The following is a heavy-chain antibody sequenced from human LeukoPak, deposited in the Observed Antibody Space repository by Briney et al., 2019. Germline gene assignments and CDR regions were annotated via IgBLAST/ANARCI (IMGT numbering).Heavy chain of an antibody. Sequence: GGSLRLSCAASGFTFSSYAMSWVRQVPGKGLEWVSGIGSGGRGINYADSVKGRFAISRDNSKNTLFLQMSSLRAEDTAVYYCAKQEWLQVTPATIDTWGQGTLVTVSS. CDR3: AKQEWLQVTPATIDT. CDR1: GFTFSSYA. D-gene: IGHD2-15*01. CDR2: IGSGGRGI. V-gene: IGHV3-23*01. J-gene: IGHJ5*02.